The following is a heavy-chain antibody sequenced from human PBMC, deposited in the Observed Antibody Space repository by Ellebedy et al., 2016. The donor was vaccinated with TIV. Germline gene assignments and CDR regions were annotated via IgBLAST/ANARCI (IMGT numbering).Heavy chain of an antibody. CDR1: GGSISSYY. Sequence: SETLSLXXTVSGGSISSYYWSWIRQPPGKGLEWIGYIYYSGSTNYNPSLKSRVTMSVDTSKNQFSLKLSSVTAADTAVYYCARLHGLWFGEVDYWGQGTLVTVSS. CDR3: ARLHGLWFGEVDY. J-gene: IGHJ4*02. CDR2: IYYSGST. D-gene: IGHD3-10*01. V-gene: IGHV4-59*12.